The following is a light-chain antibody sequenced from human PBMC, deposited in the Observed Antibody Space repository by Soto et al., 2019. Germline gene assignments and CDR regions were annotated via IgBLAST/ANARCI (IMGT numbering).Light chain of an antibody. CDR1: QSVSSNY. J-gene: IGKJ1*01. CDR3: QQNGSSPET. Sequence: EIVLTQSPGTLSLSPGERATLSCRASQSVSSNYLAWYQQKPGQAPRLLIYGASSRATGIPDRFSGSGSGTDFTLTISRLAPEDFAVYYCQQNGSSPETF. V-gene: IGKV3-20*01. CDR2: GAS.